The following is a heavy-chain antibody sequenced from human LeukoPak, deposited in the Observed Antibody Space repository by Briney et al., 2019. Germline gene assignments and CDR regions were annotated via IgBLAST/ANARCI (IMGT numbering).Heavy chain of an antibody. J-gene: IGHJ3*02. CDR3: ARLPGTGYDAFDI. CDR1: GGSFSSYY. V-gene: IGHV4-59*01. D-gene: IGHD1/OR15-1a*01. CDR2: IYYSGST. Sequence: PSESLSLTCAVYGGSFSSYYWSWIRQPPGKGLEWIGYIYYSGSTNYNPSLKSRVTISVDTSKNQFSLKLSSVTAADTAVYYCARLPGTGYDAFDIWGQGTMVTVSS.